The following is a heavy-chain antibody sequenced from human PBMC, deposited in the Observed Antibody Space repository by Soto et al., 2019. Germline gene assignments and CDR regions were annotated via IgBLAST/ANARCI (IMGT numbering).Heavy chain of an antibody. CDR2: IYHSGTT. Sequence: SETLSLTCAVSGHSISSDYYWGWIRQPPGKGLEWIGSIYHSGTTYYNPSLKSRVTISVDTSKKQFSLKLSSVTAADTAVYYCARASIGYSHGPFDYWGQGSLVTVSS. CDR3: ARASIGYSHGPFDY. D-gene: IGHD5-18*01. V-gene: IGHV4-38-2*01. J-gene: IGHJ4*02. CDR1: GHSISSDYY.